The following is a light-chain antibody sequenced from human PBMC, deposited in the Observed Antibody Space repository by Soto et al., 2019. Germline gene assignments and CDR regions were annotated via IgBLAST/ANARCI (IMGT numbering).Light chain of an antibody. J-gene: IGKJ1*01. CDR2: GAS. Sequence: ETLFTHSPSTLSLSPGERATLSCWARQSVSRYLAWYQQKPGQAPRLLIYGASSRATGIPDRFSGSGSGTDFTLTISRLEPEDFAVYYCQQYGSSPPTFGQGTKADIK. CDR3: QQYGSSPPT. V-gene: IGKV3-20*01. CDR1: QSVSRY.